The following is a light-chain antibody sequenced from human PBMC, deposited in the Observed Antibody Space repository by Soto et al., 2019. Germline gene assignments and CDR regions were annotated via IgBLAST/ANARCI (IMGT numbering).Light chain of an antibody. J-gene: IGKJ2*01. CDR3: QQYDSYPYT. Sequence: DIQMTQSPSTLSASVGDRVTINCRASQTITTWLAWYQQKAGKAPKVLIYKASTLESGVPSRFSGSGSGTEFTLTISSLKPADVATYYCQQYDSYPYTFGQGTKLEIK. V-gene: IGKV1-5*03. CDR1: QTITTW. CDR2: KAS.